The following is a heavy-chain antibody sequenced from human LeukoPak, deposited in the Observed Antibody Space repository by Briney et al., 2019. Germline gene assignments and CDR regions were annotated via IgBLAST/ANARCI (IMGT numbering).Heavy chain of an antibody. CDR2: TDTSGRYV. V-gene: IGHV3-21*06. D-gene: IGHD3-10*01. J-gene: IGHJ3*02. CDR1: GFTFSNYG. Sequence: GGSLRLSCAASGFTFSNYGMNWVRQAPGKGLEWVSFTDTSGRYVYYGDSVKGRFTISRDNAKNLLFLQMNGLRAEDTALYYCARGRSITLLRGVAMSDGSDIGGQGAMVAVSS. CDR3: ARGRSITLLRGVAMSDGSDI.